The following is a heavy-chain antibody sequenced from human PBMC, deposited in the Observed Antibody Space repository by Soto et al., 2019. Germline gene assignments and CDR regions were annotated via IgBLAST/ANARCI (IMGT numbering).Heavy chain of an antibody. Sequence: GASVKVSCKASGGTFSSYAISCVRQAPGQVLEWMGGIIPIFGAANYAQKFQGRVTITADKSTSTAYMELSSLGSEDTAVYYCAGGGYSGPPRFRAYYYGMDVWGQGTTGTGSS. CDR3: AGGGYSGPPRFRAYYYGMDV. V-gene: IGHV1-69*06. D-gene: IGHD5-12*01. CDR2: IIPIFGAA. J-gene: IGHJ6*02. CDR1: GGTFSSYA.